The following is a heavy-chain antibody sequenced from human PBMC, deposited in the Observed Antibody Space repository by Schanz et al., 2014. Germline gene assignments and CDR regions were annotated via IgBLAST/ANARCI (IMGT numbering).Heavy chain of an antibody. CDR2: ISSASSTI. V-gene: IGHV3-48*01. J-gene: IGHJ5*02. D-gene: IGHD2-2*01. Sequence: EVQLVESGGGLVQPGGSLRLSCAASGFTFSSYSMNWVRQAPGKGLEWVSYISSASSTINYADSVKGRFTISRDNAKNSLFLQMNSLRAADAAVYYCARAGYDADTWFDPWGQGTLVTVSS. CDR1: GFTFSSYS. CDR3: ARAGYDADTWFDP.